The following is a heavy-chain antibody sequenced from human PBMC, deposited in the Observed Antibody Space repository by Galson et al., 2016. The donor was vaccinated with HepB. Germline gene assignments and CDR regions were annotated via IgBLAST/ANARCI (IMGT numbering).Heavy chain of an antibody. V-gene: IGHV3-11*01. D-gene: IGHD5-18*01. Sequence: SLRLSCAASGFTFSAHYMSWIRQAPGKGLEWISYIDSSGRPLYYADSVKGRFTISRDNVRNTLYLGMNVLRDEDTAIYYCTRDPDTSSKGDVWGQGTTVIVSS. CDR2: IDSSGRPL. J-gene: IGHJ6*02. CDR1: GFTFSAHY. CDR3: TRDPDTSSKGDV.